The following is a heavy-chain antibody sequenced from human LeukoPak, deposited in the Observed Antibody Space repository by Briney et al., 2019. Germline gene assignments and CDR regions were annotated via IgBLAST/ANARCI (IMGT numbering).Heavy chain of an antibody. D-gene: IGHD3-3*01. J-gene: IGHJ5*02. V-gene: IGHV4-61*02. CDR3: ARGYYDSWSGWGDWFDP. CDR2: IYTSGST. CDR1: GGSISSGTYY. Sequence: SQTLSLTCTVSGGSISSGTYYWSWIRQPAGKGLEWIGRIYTSGSTNYNPSLKSRVTISLDTSKNQFSLKLSSVTAADTAVYCCARGYYDSWSGWGDWFDPWGQGTLVTVSS.